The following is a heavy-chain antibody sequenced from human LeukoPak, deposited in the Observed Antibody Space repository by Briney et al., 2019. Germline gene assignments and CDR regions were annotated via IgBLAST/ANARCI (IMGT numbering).Heavy chain of an antibody. D-gene: IGHD1-14*01. CDR1: GGSMSKSY. J-gene: IGHJ4*02. CDR2: IYSSGST. CDR3: AGGRTYLDYFDY. Sequence: SETLSLTCTVSGGSMSKSYWNWIRQPPGKGLGWIGYIYSSGSTNYNPSLKSRVTISLDTSRTQSSLELTSATSADTAVYYCAGGRTYLDYFDYWGQGTVVTVSS. V-gene: IGHV4-59*01.